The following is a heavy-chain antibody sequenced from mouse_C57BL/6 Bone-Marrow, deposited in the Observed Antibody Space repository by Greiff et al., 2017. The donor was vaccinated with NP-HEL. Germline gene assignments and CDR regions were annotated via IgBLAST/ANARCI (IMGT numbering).Heavy chain of an antibody. CDR3: ARDYGPLHWYFDV. D-gene: IGHD1-1*01. Sequence: EVNVVESGGGLVQPGGSLKLSCAASGFTFSDYYMYWVRQTPEKRLEWVAYISNGGGSTYYPDTVKGRFTISRDNAKNTLYLQMSRLKSEDTAMYYCARDYGPLHWYFDVWGTGTTVTVSS. J-gene: IGHJ1*03. V-gene: IGHV5-12*01. CDR2: ISNGGGST. CDR1: GFTFSDYY.